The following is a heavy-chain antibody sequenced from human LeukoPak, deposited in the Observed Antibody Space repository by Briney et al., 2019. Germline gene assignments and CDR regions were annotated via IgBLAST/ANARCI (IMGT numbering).Heavy chain of an antibody. V-gene: IGHV3-23*01. D-gene: IGHD3-9*01. CDR3: ARDSDILTGYYQGMDV. Sequence: GGSLRLSCAASGFTFSSYAMSWVRQAPGKGLEWVSAISGSGGSTYYADSVKGRFTISRDNSKNTLYLQMNSLRAEDTAVYYCARDSDILTGYYQGMDVWGQGTTVTVSS. J-gene: IGHJ6*02. CDR1: GFTFSSYA. CDR2: ISGSGGST.